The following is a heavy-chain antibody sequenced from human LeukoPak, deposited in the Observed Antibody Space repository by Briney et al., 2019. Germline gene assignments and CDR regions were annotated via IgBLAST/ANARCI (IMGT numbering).Heavy chain of an antibody. CDR1: GGSISSGDYY. D-gene: IGHD1-26*01. Sequence: PSETLSLTCTVSGGSISSGDYYWSWIRQPPGKGLEWIGYIYYSGSTYYNPSLKSRVTISVDTSKNQFSLKLSSVTAADTAVYYCARESGGSYYSSFDYWGQGTLVTVSS. J-gene: IGHJ4*02. CDR3: ARESGGSYYSSFDY. V-gene: IGHV4-30-4*08. CDR2: IYYSGST.